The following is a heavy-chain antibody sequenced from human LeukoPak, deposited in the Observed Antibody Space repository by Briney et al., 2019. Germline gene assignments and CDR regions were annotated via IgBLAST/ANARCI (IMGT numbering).Heavy chain of an antibody. V-gene: IGHV3-53*01. CDR3: ARERYYYDSSGYYYVRYLDY. D-gene: IGHD3-22*01. CDR2: IYSGGST. CDR1: GFTVSSNY. J-gene: IGHJ4*02. Sequence: PGGSLRLSCAASGFTVSSNYMSWVRQAPGKGLEWVSVIYSGGSTYYADSVKGRFTISRDNSKNTLYLQMNSLRAEDTAVYYCARERYYYDSSGYYYVRYLDYWGQGTLVTVSS.